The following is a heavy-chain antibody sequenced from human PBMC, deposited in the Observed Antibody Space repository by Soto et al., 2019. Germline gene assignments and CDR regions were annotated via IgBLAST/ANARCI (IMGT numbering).Heavy chain of an antibody. CDR1: GFSLTTRPVG. CDR2: AYWDDDN. CDR3: AHRHRYGGALNEGTFVY. Sequence: QITLKESGPTLVKPTQTLTLTCTFSGFSLTTRPVGVGWIRHPPAQALAWLGIAYWDDDNRYNPSLKSRLTLTKDVVKNRVVPTRTNIDPVDTATYYCAHRHRYGGALNEGTFVYCGQGTLVTVSS. V-gene: IGHV2-5*02. D-gene: IGHD2-21*01. J-gene: IGHJ4*02.